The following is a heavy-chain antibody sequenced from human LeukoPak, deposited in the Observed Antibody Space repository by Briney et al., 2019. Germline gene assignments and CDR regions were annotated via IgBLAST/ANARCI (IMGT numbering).Heavy chain of an antibody. D-gene: IGHD3-3*01. V-gene: IGHV4-34*01. Sequence: SETLSLTCAIYGVSFSGYYWSWIRQPPGKGLEWIGEINHSRSTNYNPSLKSRVTISVDTSKNQFSLKLSSVTAADTAVYYCARFEEKISIDYWGQGTLVTVSS. CDR2: INHSRST. CDR3: ARFEEKISIDY. CDR1: GVSFSGYY. J-gene: IGHJ4*02.